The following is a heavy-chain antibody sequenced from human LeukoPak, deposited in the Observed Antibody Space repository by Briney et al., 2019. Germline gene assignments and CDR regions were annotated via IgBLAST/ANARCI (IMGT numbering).Heavy chain of an antibody. Sequence: AGSLRLSCDGSALTFSNAWMSRVRQAPGQGLEWVGRIKSKTDGGTTEYAAPVKGRFTISRDDLKNTLYLQMNNLKTECTAVYFCGTFRCFYDRRRRAWGQGTLVTVSS. J-gene: IGHJ4*02. D-gene: IGHD3-22*01. CDR3: GTFRCFYDRRRRA. CDR2: IKSKTDGGTT. V-gene: IGHV3-15*01. CDR1: ALTFSNAW.